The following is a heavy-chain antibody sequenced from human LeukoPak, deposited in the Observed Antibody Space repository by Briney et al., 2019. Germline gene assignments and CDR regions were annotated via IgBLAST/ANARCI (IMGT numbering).Heavy chain of an antibody. CDR3: ARHDYGDKASFDY. D-gene: IGHD4-17*01. V-gene: IGHV1-8*02. CDR2: MNPNSGST. CDR1: GYIFTNYY. J-gene: IGHJ4*02. Sequence: ASVKVSCKASGYIFTNYYMNWVRQATGQGLEWMGWMNPNSGSTGYAQNFQGRVTMTRDTSITTAYMELSSLRSDDTAVYYCARHDYGDKASFDYWGQGTLVTVSS.